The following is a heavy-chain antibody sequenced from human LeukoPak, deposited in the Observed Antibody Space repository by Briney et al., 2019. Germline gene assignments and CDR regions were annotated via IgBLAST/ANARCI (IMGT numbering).Heavy chain of an antibody. CDR1: GFTFSSYG. D-gene: IGHD3-22*01. J-gene: IGHJ4*02. CDR2: ISHDGSTK. Sequence: PGGSLRLSCAASGFTFSSYGIHWVRQTPGKGLEWVGVISHDGSTKYYADSVKGRFTISRDNSKNTVYLQMDSLRAEDTAVYHCAKDQRGGYYDSSFSTNFDYWGQGTLSPSPQ. V-gene: IGHV3-30*18. CDR3: AKDQRGGYYDSSFSTNFDY.